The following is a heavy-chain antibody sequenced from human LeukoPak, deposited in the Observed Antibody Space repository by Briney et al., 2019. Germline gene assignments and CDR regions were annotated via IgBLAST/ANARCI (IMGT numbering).Heavy chain of an antibody. CDR3: VGATMTAAY. CDR1: GFTFSNYE. D-gene: IGHD2-21*02. V-gene: IGHV3-48*02. Sequence: GGSLRLSCAASGFTFSNYEMNWVRQAPGKGLVWVSYIDSRSSVINYADSVKGRFTISRDNAKNSLYLQMNSLRDEDTAVYYCVGATMTAAYWGQGTLVTVSS. CDR2: IDSRSSVI. J-gene: IGHJ4*02.